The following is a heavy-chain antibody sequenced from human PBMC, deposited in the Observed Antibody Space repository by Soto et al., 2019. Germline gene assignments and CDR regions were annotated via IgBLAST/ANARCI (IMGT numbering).Heavy chain of an antibody. J-gene: IGHJ3*01. V-gene: IGHV3-74*01. D-gene: IGHD6-13*01. Sequence: EVQLVESGGGLAQPGGSLRLSCAASGFTLSSHWMHWVRQAPGKGLVWVSRINRDGSTINYDDSVRGRYTISRDNAKNTLSLQMNSLRAEDTAVNYCARVPYCTYSSNCNGRAAFDVWGQGTMVTVPS. CDR2: INRDGSTI. CDR1: GFTLSSHW. CDR3: ARVPYCTYSSNCNGRAAFDV.